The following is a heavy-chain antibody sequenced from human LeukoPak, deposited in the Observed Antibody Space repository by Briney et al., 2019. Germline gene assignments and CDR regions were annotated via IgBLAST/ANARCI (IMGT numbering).Heavy chain of an antibody. CDR3: ARVVYCSSTSCPPYYFDY. J-gene: IGHJ4*02. D-gene: IGHD2-2*01. CDR2: IIPIFGTA. V-gene: IGHV1-69*05. CDR1: GGTFSSYA. Sequence: SVKVSCKASGGTFSSYAISWVRQAPGQGLEWMGGIIPIFGTANYAQKFQGRVTITTDESTSTAYMELSSLRSEDTAVYYCARVVYCSSTSCPPYYFDYWGQGILVTVSS.